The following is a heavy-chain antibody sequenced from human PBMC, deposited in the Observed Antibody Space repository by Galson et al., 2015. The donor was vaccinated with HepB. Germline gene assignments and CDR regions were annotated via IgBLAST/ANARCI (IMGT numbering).Heavy chain of an antibody. CDR1: GLAFHNYA. Sequence: SLRLSCAASGLAFHNYAMLWVRQAPGKGLEWMAVIWYDGSEKYYADSVKRRFTISRDNSKNILFLDMNSLRVEDTAIYYCARGESDKDSEPPDDWGQGTLVTVSS. J-gene: IGHJ4*02. D-gene: IGHD1-26*01. V-gene: IGHV3-33*01. CDR3: ARGESDKDSEPPDD. CDR2: IWYDGSEK.